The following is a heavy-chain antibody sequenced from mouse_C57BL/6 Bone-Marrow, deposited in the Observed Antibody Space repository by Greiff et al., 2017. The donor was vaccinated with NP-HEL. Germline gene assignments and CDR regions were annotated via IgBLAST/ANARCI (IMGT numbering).Heavy chain of an antibody. J-gene: IGHJ2*01. V-gene: IGHV1-82*01. Sequence: VQLQQSGPELVKPGASVKISCKASGYAFSSSWMNWVKQRPGKGLEWIGRIYPGDGDTNYNGKFKGKATLTADKSSSTAYMQLSSLTSEDSAVYFCARRQTAQATYYFDYWGQGTTLTVSS. CDR2: IYPGDGDT. CDR3: ARRQTAQATYYFDY. D-gene: IGHD3-2*02. CDR1: GYAFSSSW.